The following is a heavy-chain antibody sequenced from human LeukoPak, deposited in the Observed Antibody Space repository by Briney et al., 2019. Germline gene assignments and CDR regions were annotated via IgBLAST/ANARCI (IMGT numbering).Heavy chain of an antibody. CDR1: GYTFRGNY. D-gene: IGHD4-11*01. CDR3: ARDPSSVTLYFFDY. J-gene: IGHJ4*02. Sequence: ASVKVSCKASGYTFRGNYIHWLRQAPGQGREGMGWIDANNGDTKSAQKFQGRVTMSRDTSISTAYMDLSSLSPDDAAVYYCARDPSSVTLYFFDYWGQGTLVTVSS. V-gene: IGHV1-2*02. CDR2: IDANNGDT.